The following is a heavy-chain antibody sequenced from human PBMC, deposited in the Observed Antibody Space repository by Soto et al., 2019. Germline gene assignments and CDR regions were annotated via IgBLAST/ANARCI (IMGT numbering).Heavy chain of an antibody. D-gene: IGHD4-17*01. CDR1: GVTFNTYT. V-gene: IGHV1-18*01. CDR2: ISAYNGNT. CDR3: ARDGETPGLRWYNY. Sequence: ASVKVSSKASGVTFNTYTITWVWHAPVQGLEWMGWISAYNGNTNYAQKLQGRVNRTTDTSTSTADMELRSLRSDDTAVYYCARDGETPGLRWYNYWGQGTLVTVSS. J-gene: IGHJ4*02.